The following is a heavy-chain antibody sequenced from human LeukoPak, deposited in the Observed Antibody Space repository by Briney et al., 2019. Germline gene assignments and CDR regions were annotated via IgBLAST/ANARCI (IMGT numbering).Heavy chain of an antibody. CDR2: IYYSGST. CDR1: GGSISSYY. CDR3: ARVGQYYYGSGSRYYFDY. Sequence: SETLSLTCTVSGGSISSYYWSWVRQPPGKGVGGDGYIYYSGSTNYNPSLKSRVTISVDTSKNQFSLKLSSVTAAATAVYYCARVGQYYYGSGSRYYFDYWGQGTLVTVSS. D-gene: IGHD3-10*01. V-gene: IGHV4-59*12. J-gene: IGHJ4*02.